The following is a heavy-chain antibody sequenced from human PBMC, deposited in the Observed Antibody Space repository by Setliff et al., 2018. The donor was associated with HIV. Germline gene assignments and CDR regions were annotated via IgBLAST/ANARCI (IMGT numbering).Heavy chain of an antibody. CDR3: ARAKGYCNDDGCFSNFDY. Sequence: SETLSLTCTVSGGSTSGYYWNWIRQSPGKGLEWIGCVFYSGSANYSPPLKSRVTISADTSKNQFSLKLSSVTAADTAMYYCARAKGYCNDDGCFSNFDYWGQGTLVTVSS. CDR1: GGSTSGYY. CDR2: VFYSGSA. V-gene: IGHV4-59*01. D-gene: IGHD2-15*01. J-gene: IGHJ4*02.